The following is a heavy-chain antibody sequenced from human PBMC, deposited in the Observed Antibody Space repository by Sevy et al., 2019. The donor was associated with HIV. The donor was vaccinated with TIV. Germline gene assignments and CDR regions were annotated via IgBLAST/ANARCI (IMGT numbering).Heavy chain of an antibody. CDR2: ISYDGSYK. D-gene: IGHD4-17*01. CDR3: ARPRANYVDHYFFYAMDV. V-gene: IGHV3-30-3*01. Sequence: GGSLRLSCAASGFAFSNYYAMHWVRQAPGKGLEWVALISYDGSYKYYADSVKGRFTISRDNFKNTLYLQMNSLTTEDTAVYYCARPRANYVDHYFFYAMDVWGQGTTVTVSS. J-gene: IGHJ6*02. CDR1: GFAFSNYYA.